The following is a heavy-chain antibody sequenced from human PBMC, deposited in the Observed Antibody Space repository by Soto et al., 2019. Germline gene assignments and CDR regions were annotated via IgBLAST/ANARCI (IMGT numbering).Heavy chain of an antibody. J-gene: IGHJ3*01. D-gene: IGHD1-26*01. CDR2: VTSSASST. Sequence: GQLLESGGGMVQPGGSLRLSCAASGITFSSFAMNWVRLPPGRGLEWVAAVTSSASSTHYADSVKGRFTISRDNSKNTLYLQMNSLRADDTAVYYCAKGGAVLLDPFDVWGQGTMVTVSS. CDR1: GITFSSFA. CDR3: AKGGAVLLDPFDV. V-gene: IGHV3-23*01.